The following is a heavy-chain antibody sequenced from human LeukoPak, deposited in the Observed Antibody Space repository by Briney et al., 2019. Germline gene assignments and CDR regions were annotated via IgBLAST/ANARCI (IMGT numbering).Heavy chain of an antibody. CDR1: GGTFSSYA. J-gene: IGHJ4*02. CDR2: IIPIFGTA. Sequence: SVKVSCKASGGTFSSYAISWVRQAPGQGLEWMGGIIPIFGTANYAQKFQGRVTITADESTSTAYMELSSLRSEDTAVYYCARDDKAARLFDYWGQGTLVTVSS. CDR3: ARDDKAARLFDY. V-gene: IGHV1-69*13. D-gene: IGHD6-6*01.